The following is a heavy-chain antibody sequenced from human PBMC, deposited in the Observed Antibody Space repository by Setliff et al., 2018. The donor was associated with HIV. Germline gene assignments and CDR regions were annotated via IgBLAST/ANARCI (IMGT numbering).Heavy chain of an antibody. CDR1: GYSFSGHF. J-gene: IGHJ2*01. Sequence: GASVKVSCKASGYSFSGHFMVWVRQAPGHGLEWMGWINPESGGTGYAQKFQGRVTMTTDTSITTAFMELYNLTPDDTAVYYCTRGGRVPGHWYFDLWGRGALVTVSA. CDR2: INPESGGT. D-gene: IGHD1-1*01. CDR3: TRGGRVPGHWYFDL. V-gene: IGHV1-2*02.